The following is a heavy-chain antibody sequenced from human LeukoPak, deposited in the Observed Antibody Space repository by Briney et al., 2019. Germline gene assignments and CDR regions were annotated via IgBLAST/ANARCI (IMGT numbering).Heavy chain of an antibody. CDR3: ARGSSGWYLRVRAFDI. CDR2: VYTTGTT. J-gene: IGHJ3*02. V-gene: IGHV4-4*07. D-gene: IGHD6-19*01. CDR1: GGSISNYY. Sequence: SETLSLTCTVSGGSISNYYWTWIRQPAGKGLEWIGRVYTTGTTNYNPSLKSRVTMSVDTSKSQFSLKLSSVTAADTAVYYCARGSSGWYLRVRAFDIWGQGTMVTVSS.